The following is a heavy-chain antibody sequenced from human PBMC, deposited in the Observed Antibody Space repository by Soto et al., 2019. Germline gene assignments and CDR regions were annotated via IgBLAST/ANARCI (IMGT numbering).Heavy chain of an antibody. V-gene: IGHV6-1*01. J-gene: IGHJ4*01. CDR2: TYYRSKWYY. D-gene: IGHD1-26*01. CDR1: GDSVSSNSAG. Sequence: SQTLSLTCAITGDSVSSNSAGWSWVRQSPSRGLEWLGRTYYRSKWYYEYAVSVRGRITINPDTSKNQYSLQLNSVPPEDTVVYFCARGEQYSGRIFDYWGQGTLVTVSS. CDR3: ARGEQYSGRIFDY.